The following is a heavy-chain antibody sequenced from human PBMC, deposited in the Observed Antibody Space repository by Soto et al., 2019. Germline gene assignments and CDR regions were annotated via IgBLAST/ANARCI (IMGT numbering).Heavy chain of an antibody. Sequence: ASVKVSCKASGYTFTSYDINWVRQATGQGLEWMGWMNPNSGNTGYAQKFQGRVTMTRNTSISTAYMELSSLRSEDTAVYYCASGRGYYYYYYYMDVWGKGTTVTVSS. D-gene: IGHD1-1*01. J-gene: IGHJ6*03. CDR2: MNPNSGNT. V-gene: IGHV1-8*01. CDR1: GYTFTSYD. CDR3: ASGRGYYYYYYYMDV.